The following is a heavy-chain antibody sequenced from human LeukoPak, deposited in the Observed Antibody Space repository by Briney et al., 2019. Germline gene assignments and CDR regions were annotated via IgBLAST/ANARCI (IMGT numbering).Heavy chain of an antibody. J-gene: IGHJ5*02. D-gene: IGHD3-3*01. Sequence: GGSLRLSCAASGFTFSSYAMHWVRQAPGKGLEWVAVISYDGSNKYYADSVKGRFTISRDNSKNTLYLQMNSLRAEDTAVYYCARDLGVESDYDFWSGYYRNWFDPWGQGTLVTVSS. CDR3: ARDLGVESDYDFWSGYYRNWFDP. CDR1: GFTFSSYA. CDR2: ISYDGSNK. V-gene: IGHV3-30-3*01.